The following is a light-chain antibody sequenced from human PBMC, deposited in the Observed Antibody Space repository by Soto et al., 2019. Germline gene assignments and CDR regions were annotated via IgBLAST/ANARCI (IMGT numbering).Light chain of an antibody. J-gene: IGKJ1*01. CDR2: KAS. Sequence: DIQMTQSPSVMSASVGDRVTITCRASQGISNYLAWFQQKPGKAPKLLIYKASTLKSGVPSRFSGSGSGTEFTLTISSLQPDDFATYYCQHYNSYSEAFGQGTKVELK. V-gene: IGKV1-17*03. CDR1: QGISNY. CDR3: QHYNSYSEA.